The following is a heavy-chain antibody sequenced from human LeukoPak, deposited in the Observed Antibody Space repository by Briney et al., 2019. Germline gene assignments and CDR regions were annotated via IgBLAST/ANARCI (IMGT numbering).Heavy chain of an antibody. V-gene: IGHV3-74*01. CDR3: ARGYCSNTSCNYYYAMDV. Sequence: GGSLRLSCAASGFTFSSYWMHWVRQAPGKGLVWVSRINSDGSSTSYADSVKGRFTISRDNGKNTLYLQMNSLRAEDTAVYYCARGYCSNTSCNYYYAMDVWGQGTTVTVSS. CDR2: INSDGSST. J-gene: IGHJ6*02. CDR1: GFTFSSYW. D-gene: IGHD2-2*01.